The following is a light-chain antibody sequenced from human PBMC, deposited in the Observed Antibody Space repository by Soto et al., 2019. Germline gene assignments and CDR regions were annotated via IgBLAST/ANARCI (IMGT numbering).Light chain of an antibody. V-gene: IGLV2-14*01. CDR3: SSYTRSSTGYV. CDR1: SSDVGGYNY. Sequence: QSALTQPASVSGSPGQSITISCTGTSSDVGGYNYVSWYQQHPGKAPKLMIYDVSNRPSGVSNRFSGSKSGNTASLTISGLQAEDEADYYCSSYTRSSTGYVFGTGNKVTVL. J-gene: IGLJ1*01. CDR2: DVS.